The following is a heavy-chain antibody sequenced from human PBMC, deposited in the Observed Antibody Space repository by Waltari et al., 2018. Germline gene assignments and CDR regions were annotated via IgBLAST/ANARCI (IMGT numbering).Heavy chain of an antibody. CDR1: GGSISSSSYS. J-gene: IGHJ4*02. CDR2: IYYRGGT. Sequence: QLQLQESGPGLVKPSETLSLTCTVSGGSISSSSYSWGWIRQPPGKGLEWIGSIYYRGGTNNNPSLKSRVTIAVDTSTNQFALKLSSVTAADTAVYYCAKAGNSKQLPGIDYWGQGTLVTVSS. V-gene: IGHV4-39*07. D-gene: IGHD6-6*01. CDR3: AKAGNSKQLPGIDY.